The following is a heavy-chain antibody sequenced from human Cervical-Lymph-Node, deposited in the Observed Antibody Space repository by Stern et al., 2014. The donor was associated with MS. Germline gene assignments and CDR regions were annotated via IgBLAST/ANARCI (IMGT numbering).Heavy chain of an antibody. V-gene: IGHV1-69*01. J-gene: IGHJ6*02. Sequence: VQLVESGAEVKKPGASVKVSCKASGDTFNSYAISWVRQAPGKGLEWLGGIVPVFGTTNYTQKFQGRVTITADESTTTAYMELSSLRSEDTAVYFCARNQLGETNGQSCFYGMDVWGQGTTVTVSS. D-gene: IGHD1-14*01. CDR3: ARNQLGETNGQSCFYGMDV. CDR2: IVPVFGTT. CDR1: GDTFNSYA.